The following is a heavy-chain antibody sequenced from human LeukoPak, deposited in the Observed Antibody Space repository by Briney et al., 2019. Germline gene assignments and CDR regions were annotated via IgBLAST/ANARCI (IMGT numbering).Heavy chain of an antibody. Sequence: RSETLSLTCTVSGGSINNYYWSWIRQPAGKGLEWIGRIYTSGSTNYNPSLKSRVTMSVDTSKNQFSLNLNSVAAADTAVYYCARGISSTWYPYFDYWGRGTLVTVSS. CDR3: ARGISSTWYPYFDY. V-gene: IGHV4-4*07. D-gene: IGHD6-13*01. CDR2: IYTSGST. CDR1: GGSINNYY. J-gene: IGHJ4*02.